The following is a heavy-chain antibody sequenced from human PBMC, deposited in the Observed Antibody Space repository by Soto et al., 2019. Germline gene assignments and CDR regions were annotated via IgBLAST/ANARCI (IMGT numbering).Heavy chain of an antibody. CDR1: GGSISSGGYS. D-gene: IGHD2-8*01. Sequence: SETLSLTCAVSGGSISSGGYSWSWIRQPPGKGLEWIGYIYHSGSTYYNPSLKSRVTISVDRSKNQFSLKLSSVTAADTAVYYCARGLPNTYWGKGTLVTVSS. V-gene: IGHV4-30-2*01. J-gene: IGHJ4*02. CDR2: IYHSGST. CDR3: ARGLPNTY.